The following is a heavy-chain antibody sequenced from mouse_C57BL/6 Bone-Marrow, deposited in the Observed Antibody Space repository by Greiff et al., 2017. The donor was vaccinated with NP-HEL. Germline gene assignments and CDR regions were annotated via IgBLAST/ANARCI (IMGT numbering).Heavy chain of an antibody. D-gene: IGHD3-2*02. V-gene: IGHV1-66*01. CDR3: ARDSSGHYYYAMDY. J-gene: IGHJ4*01. CDR1: GYSFTSYY. CDR2: IYPGSGNT. Sequence: QVQLQQSGLELVKPGASVKISCKASGYSFTSYYIHWVKQRPGQGLEWIGWIYPGSGNTKYNEKFKGKATLTADTSSSTAYMQLSSLTSEDSAVYYCARDSSGHYYYAMDYWGQGTSVTVSS.